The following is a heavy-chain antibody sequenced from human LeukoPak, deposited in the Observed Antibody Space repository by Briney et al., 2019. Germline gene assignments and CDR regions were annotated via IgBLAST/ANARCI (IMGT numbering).Heavy chain of an antibody. Sequence: SETLSLTCAAYGGSFSGYYWSWIRQPPGKGLEWIGEINHSGSTNYSPSLKSRVTITVDTTKNQFSLKLSSVTAADTAVYYCARAGDSSGYCDSWGKGTLVTVS. CDR3: ARAGDSSGYCDS. V-gene: IGHV4-34*01. CDR2: INHSGST. J-gene: IGHJ4*02. D-gene: IGHD3-22*01. CDR1: GGSFSGYY.